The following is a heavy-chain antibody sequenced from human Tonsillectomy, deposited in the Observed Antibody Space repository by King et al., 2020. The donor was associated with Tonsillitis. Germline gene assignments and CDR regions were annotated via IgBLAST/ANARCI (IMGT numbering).Heavy chain of an antibody. J-gene: IGHJ4*02. CDR2: ISYDGSNK. D-gene: IGHD1-26*01. Sequence: VQLVESGGGVVQPGRSLRLSCAASGFTFSSYGMHWVRQAPGKGLEWVAVISYDGSNKYYADSVKGRFTISRDNSKNTLYLQMNSLRAEDTAVYYCAKGHTTKGFDYWVQGTLVTVSS. V-gene: IGHV3-30*18. CDR1: GFTFSSYG. CDR3: AKGHTTKGFDY.